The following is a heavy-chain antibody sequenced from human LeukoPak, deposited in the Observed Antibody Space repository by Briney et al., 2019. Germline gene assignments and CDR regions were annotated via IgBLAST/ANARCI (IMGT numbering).Heavy chain of an antibody. CDR1: GFTFSSYG. V-gene: IGHV3-33*01. CDR3: ARDLKLTKKQWLVPGY. J-gene: IGHJ4*02. D-gene: IGHD6-19*01. CDR2: IWYDGSNK. Sequence: GGSPRLSCAASGFTFSSYGMHWVRQAPGKGLEWVAVIWYDGSNKYYADSVKGRFTISRDNSKNTLYLQMNSLRAEDTAVYYCARDLKLTKKQWLVPGYWGQGTLVTVSS.